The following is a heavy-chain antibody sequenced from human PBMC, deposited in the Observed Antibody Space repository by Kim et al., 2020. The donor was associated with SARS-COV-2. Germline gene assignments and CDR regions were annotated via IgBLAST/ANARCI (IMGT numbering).Heavy chain of an antibody. V-gene: IGHV4-59*02. Sequence: SETLSLTCTVSGGSVSGYFWSWIRQPPGKELEWIGYIYSSGSTTYNPSLKSRVTISVDMSKNQFSLRLVSVTAADTAMYYCARGGKLVGSPHYYYYAMDVGGQGTPVTVS. J-gene: IGHJ6*02. CDR2: IYSSGST. CDR3: ARGGKLVGSPHYYYYAMDV. CDR1: GGSVSGYF. D-gene: IGHD2-8*02.